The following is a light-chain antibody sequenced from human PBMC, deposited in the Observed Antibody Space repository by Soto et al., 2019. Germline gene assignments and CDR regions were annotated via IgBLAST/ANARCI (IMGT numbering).Light chain of an antibody. J-gene: IGKJ1*01. CDR3: QQHYSYSTPWT. Sequence: DIPMTQSPASLSASVGDRVTIPCRASQSISSYLNWYQQKPGKAPKLLIYAASSLQSGVPSRFSGSGSGTDFTLTISSLQPEDFATYYCQQHYSYSTPWTFGQGTKVDIK. CDR2: AAS. CDR1: QSISSY. V-gene: IGKV1-39*01.